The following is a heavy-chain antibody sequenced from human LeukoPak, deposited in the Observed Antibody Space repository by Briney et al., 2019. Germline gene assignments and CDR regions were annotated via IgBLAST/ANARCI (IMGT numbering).Heavy chain of an antibody. CDR2: VSGRDDST. J-gene: IGHJ4*02. CDR1: GFTFSNYA. V-gene: IGHV3-23*01. CDR3: AKWGDYDILTGYYDSDY. D-gene: IGHD3-9*01. Sequence: GGSLRLSCAASGFTFSNYAMSWVRQAPGKGLEWVSAVSGRDDSTYYADSVKGRFTVSRDNSKNTLYLQMNSLRAEDTAVYYCAKWGDYDILTGYYDSDYWGQGTLVTVSS.